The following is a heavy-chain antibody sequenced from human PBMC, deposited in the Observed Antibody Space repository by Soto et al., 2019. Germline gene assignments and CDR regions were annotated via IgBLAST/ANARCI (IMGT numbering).Heavy chain of an antibody. V-gene: IGHV4-34*01. J-gene: IGHJ5*02. CDR1: GGSFSGYY. CDR2: INHSGST. D-gene: IGHD2-2*01. Sequence: SETLSLTCAVYGGSFSGYYWSWIRQPPGKGLEWIGEINHSGSTNYNPSLKSRVTISVDTSKNQFSLKLSSVTAADTAVYYCARRLEYQLLSSGWFDPWGQGTLVTVSS. CDR3: ARRLEYQLLSSGWFDP.